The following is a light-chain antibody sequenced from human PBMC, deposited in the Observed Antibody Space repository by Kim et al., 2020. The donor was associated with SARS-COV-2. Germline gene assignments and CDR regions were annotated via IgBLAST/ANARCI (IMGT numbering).Light chain of an antibody. CDR2: GAS. Sequence: LSPGQRATLSCRASQSVSSSYLAWYQQKPGQAPRLLIYGASSRATGIPDRFSGSGSGTDFTLTISRLEPEDFAVYYCQQYGSSPYTFGQGTKLEI. CDR3: QQYGSSPYT. J-gene: IGKJ2*01. CDR1: QSVSSSY. V-gene: IGKV3-20*01.